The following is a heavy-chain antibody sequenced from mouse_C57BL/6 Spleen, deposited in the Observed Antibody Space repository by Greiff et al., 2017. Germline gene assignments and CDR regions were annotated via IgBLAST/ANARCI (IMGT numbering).Heavy chain of an antibody. CDR3: ASSLYYGNWFAY. Sequence: QVQLQQSGAELMKPGASVKLSCKATGYTFTGYGIGWVKQRPGHGLEWIGEILPGSGSTNYNEKFKGKATLNADTSSSTAYMHLRSLTTEDSAIYYCASSLYYGNWFAYWGQGTLVTVSA. D-gene: IGHD2-1*01. J-gene: IGHJ3*01. CDR2: ILPGSGST. CDR1: GYTFTGYG. V-gene: IGHV1-9*01.